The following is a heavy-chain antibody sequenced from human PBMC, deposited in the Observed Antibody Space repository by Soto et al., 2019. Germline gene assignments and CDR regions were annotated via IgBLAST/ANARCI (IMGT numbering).Heavy chain of an antibody. D-gene: IGHD2-15*01. CDR1: GYTLTELS. J-gene: IGHJ4*02. CDR2: FDPEDGET. CDR3: ATGGILSGGSGTGYFDY. V-gene: IGHV1-24*01. Sequence: ASVKVSCKVSGYTLTELSMHWVRQAPGKGLEWMGGFDPEDGETIYAQKFQGRVTMTEDTSTDTAYMELNSLRSEDTAVYYCATGGILSGGSGTGYFDYWGQGTLVTVSS.